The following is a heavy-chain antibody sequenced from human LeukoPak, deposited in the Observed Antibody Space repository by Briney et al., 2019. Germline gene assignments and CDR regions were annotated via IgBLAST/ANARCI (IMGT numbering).Heavy chain of an antibody. V-gene: IGHV3-23*01. D-gene: IGHD3-10*01. CDR2: ISGSGGST. CDR1: GFTFSSYA. Sequence: GGSLRLSCAASGFTFSSYAMSWVRQAPGKGLEWVSAISGSGGSTYYADSVKGRFTISRDNSKNTLCLQMNSLRAEDTAVYYCAKDPIGAYGSGSYYSSSNWGQGTLVTVSS. J-gene: IGHJ4*02. CDR3: AKDPIGAYGSGSYYSSSN.